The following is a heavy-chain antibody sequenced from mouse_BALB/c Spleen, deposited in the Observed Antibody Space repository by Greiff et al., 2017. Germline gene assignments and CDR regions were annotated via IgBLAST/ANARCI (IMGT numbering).Heavy chain of an antibody. CDR2: ISSGSSTI. Sequence: DVHLVESGGGLVQPGGSRKLSCAASGFTFSSFGMHWVRQAPEKGLEWVAYISSGSSTIYYADTVKGRFTISRDNPKNTLFLQMTSLRSEDTAMYYCARWGYGSHYAMDYWGQGTSVTVSS. D-gene: IGHD1-1*01. CDR1: GFTFSSFG. CDR3: ARWGYGSHYAMDY. V-gene: IGHV5-17*02. J-gene: IGHJ4*01.